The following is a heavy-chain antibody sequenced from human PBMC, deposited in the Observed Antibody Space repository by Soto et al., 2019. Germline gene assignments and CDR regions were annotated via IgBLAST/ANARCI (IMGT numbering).Heavy chain of an antibody. CDR2: ISSSSSYI. CDR1: GFTFSSYS. CDR3: ARSVTVTTWDGEFDY. D-gene: IGHD4-17*01. J-gene: IGHJ4*02. Sequence: PVGSLRLSCAASGFTFSSYSMNWVRQAPGKGLEWVSSISSSSSYIYYADSVKGRFTISRDNAKNSLYLQMNSLRAEDTAVYYCARSVTVTTWDGEFDYWGQGTLVTVSS. V-gene: IGHV3-21*01.